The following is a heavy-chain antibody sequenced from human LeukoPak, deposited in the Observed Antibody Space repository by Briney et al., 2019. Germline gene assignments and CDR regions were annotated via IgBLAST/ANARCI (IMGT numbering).Heavy chain of an antibody. V-gene: IGHV1-3*01. CDR2: VNVGNGKT. D-gene: IGHD2-15*01. J-gene: IGHJ4*02. CDR3: ARGAYCSGGNCYSGRIGF. CDR1: GYTFTSFA. Sequence: ASVKVSCKASGYTFTSFAIHWVRQAPGQGLEWMGVVNVGNGKTEYSKNFPDRFTISTDTSATSSYLDVRSLRSEDTAVYYCARGAYCSGGNCYSGRIGFWGQGTLVTVSS.